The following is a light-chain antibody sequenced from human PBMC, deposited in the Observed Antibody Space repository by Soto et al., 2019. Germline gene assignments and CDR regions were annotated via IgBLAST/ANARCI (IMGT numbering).Light chain of an antibody. CDR3: QQRSTWPLT. J-gene: IGKJ4*01. CDR1: QSVSSY. Sequence: EIVLTQSPATLPLSPGERATLSCRASQSVSSYLAWYQQKPGQAPRLLIYAASNRASGIPARFSGSGSGTDFTLAISSLEPEDFAIYYCQQRSTWPLTFGGGTKVEI. CDR2: AAS. V-gene: IGKV3-11*01.